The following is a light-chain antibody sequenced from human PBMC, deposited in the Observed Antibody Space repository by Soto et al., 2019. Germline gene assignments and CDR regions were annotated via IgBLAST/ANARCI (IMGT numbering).Light chain of an antibody. CDR3: QQYNSYSRT. CDR2: KAS. J-gene: IGKJ1*01. CDR1: QSISSW. V-gene: IGKV1-5*03. Sequence: DIQMTQSPSTLSASVGDRVTITCRASQSISSWLAWYQHKPGKAPKLLIYKASSLESGVPSRFSGSGSGTEFTLTISSLQPDDFATYYCQQYNSYSRTVGQGTKVDSK.